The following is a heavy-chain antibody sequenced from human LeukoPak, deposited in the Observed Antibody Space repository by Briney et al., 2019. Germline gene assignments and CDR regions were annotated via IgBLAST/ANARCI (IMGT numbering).Heavy chain of an antibody. CDR3: ATSGYYEAFDY. V-gene: IGHV4-59*01. D-gene: IGHD3-22*01. J-gene: IGHJ4*02. CDR2: IYDSGST. Sequence: SETLSLTCTVSGASFSSYYWSWIRQPPGKGLQWIGYIYDSGSTNYNPSLKSRVTISVDTSKNQFSLKLSSVTAADTAVYYCATSGYYEAFDYWGQGTLVTVSS. CDR1: GASFSSYY.